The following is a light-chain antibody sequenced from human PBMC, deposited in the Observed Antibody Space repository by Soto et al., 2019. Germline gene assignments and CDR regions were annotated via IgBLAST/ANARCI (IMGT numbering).Light chain of an antibody. Sequence: DIQMTHSPSSLSASVGDRVTITCQASRDITYYLNWYQQKPGKAPKLLIYDASNLETGVPSRFSGSGSGTEFTLTISSLQPDDFATYYCQQYNSFFGQGTRLEIK. V-gene: IGKV1-33*01. CDR2: DAS. CDR3: QQYNSF. J-gene: IGKJ5*01. CDR1: RDITYY.